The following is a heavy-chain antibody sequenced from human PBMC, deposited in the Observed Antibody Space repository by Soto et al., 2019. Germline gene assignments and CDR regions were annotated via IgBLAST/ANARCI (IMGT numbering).Heavy chain of an antibody. CDR1: GDSISSGCYY. Sequence: PSETLSLTCTVSGDSISSGCYYWSWIRQHPGKGLEWIGYIYYSGSTYYNPSLKSRVTISVDTSKNQFSLKLSSATAADTAVYYCARRVAAAGTGWFDPWGQGTLVTVSS. V-gene: IGHV4-31*03. D-gene: IGHD6-13*01. CDR2: IYYSGST. CDR3: ARRVAAAGTGWFDP. J-gene: IGHJ5*02.